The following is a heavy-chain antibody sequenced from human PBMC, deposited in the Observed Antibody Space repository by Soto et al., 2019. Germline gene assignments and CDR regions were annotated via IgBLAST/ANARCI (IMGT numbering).Heavy chain of an antibody. CDR3: ARTTNTGTDY. CDR2: IDWDGEK. Sequence: SGPTLVNPTQTLTLTCTFSGFSLTSNEMRVSWIRQPPGKALEWLARIDWDGEKFYSSSLRTRLTISKDSSKNQVVLTMTNMDPVDTATYYCARTTNTGTDYWGQGTLVTVSS. CDR1: GFSLTSNEMR. D-gene: IGHD1-1*01. J-gene: IGHJ4*02. V-gene: IGHV2-70*04.